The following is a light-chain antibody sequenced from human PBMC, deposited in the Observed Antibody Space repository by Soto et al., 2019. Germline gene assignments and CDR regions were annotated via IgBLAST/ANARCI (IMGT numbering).Light chain of an antibody. V-gene: IGKV1-5*03. CDR3: QRYNSSSEA. Sequence: DIQMTQSPSTLSASVGDRVTITCRASQTISNWLAWYQQKVGKVPKLLIFKASTLKRGVPSRFSGSGSGTEFTLTISSLQPDDFATYYCQRYNSSSEAFGQGTRVDLK. J-gene: IGKJ1*01. CDR2: KAS. CDR1: QTISNW.